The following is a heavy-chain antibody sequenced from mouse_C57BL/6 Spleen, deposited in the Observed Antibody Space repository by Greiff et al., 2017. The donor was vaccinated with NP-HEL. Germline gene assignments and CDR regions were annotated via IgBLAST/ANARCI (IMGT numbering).Heavy chain of an antibody. D-gene: IGHD5-5*01. CDR1: GYTFTSYW. CDR3: ARRDYQVFDY. CDR2: IYPSDSET. V-gene: IGHV1-61*01. Sequence: QVQLQQPGAELVRPGSSVKLSCKASGYTFTSYWMDWVKQRPGQGLEWIGNIYPSDSETHYNQKFKDKATLTVDKSSSTAYMQLSSLTSEDSAVYYCARRDYQVFDYWGQGTTLTVSS. J-gene: IGHJ2*01.